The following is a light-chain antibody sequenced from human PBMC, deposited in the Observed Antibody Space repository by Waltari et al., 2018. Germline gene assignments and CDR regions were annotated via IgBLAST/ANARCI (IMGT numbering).Light chain of an antibody. CDR3: QQYYTTPH. J-gene: IGKJ5*01. Sequence: DIVMTQSPDSLAVSLGERASINCKSSQSVLYSSNNRNYLAWYQQKPGQPPKLLIYWASTRESGVPDRCSGSGSGTDFTLAISSLQAEEVAVYYCQQYYTTPHFGQGTRLEIK. CDR2: WAS. CDR1: QSVLYSSNNRNY. V-gene: IGKV4-1*01.